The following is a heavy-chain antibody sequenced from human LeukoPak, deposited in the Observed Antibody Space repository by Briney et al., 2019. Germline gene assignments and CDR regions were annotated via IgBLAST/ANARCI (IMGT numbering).Heavy chain of an antibody. D-gene: IGHD3-22*01. CDR1: GGTFSSYA. Sequence: SVKVSCKASGGTFSSYAISWVRQAPGQGLERMGRIIPILGIANYAQKFQGRVTITADKSTNTAYMELSSLRSEDTAVYYCARDFLYYYDTSGYAGFNYWGQGTLVTVSS. V-gene: IGHV1-69*04. CDR3: ARDFLYYYDTSGYAGFNY. CDR2: IIPILGIA. J-gene: IGHJ4*02.